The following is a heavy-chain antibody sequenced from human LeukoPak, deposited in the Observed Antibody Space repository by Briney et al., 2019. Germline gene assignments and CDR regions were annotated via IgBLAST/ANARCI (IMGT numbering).Heavy chain of an antibody. Sequence: PSQTLSLTCTVSGGSISSGGYYCSWIRQPAGKGLEWIGRIYTSGSTNYNPSLKSRVTMSVDTSKNQFSLKLSSVTAADTAVYYCARVRSSSWYDYWGQGTLVTVSS. V-gene: IGHV4-61*02. J-gene: IGHJ4*02. D-gene: IGHD6-13*01. CDR3: ARVRSSSWYDY. CDR1: GGSISSGGYY. CDR2: IYTSGST.